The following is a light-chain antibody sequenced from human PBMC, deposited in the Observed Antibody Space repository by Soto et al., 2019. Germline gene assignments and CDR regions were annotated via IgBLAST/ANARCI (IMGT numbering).Light chain of an antibody. J-gene: IGKJ1*01. CDR2: KAS. CDR1: QTISSW. CDR3: QHYNSYSEA. Sequence: DIQMTQSPSTLAGSVGDSVTITCRASQTISSWLAWYQQKPGKAPKLPIYKASTLKSGVPSRFSGSGSGTEFTLTISSLQPDDFATYYCQHYNSYSEAFGQGTKVDIK. V-gene: IGKV1-5*03.